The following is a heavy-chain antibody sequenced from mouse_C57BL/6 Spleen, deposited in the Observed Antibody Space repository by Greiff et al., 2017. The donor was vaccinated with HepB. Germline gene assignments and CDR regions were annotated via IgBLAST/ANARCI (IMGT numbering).Heavy chain of an antibody. D-gene: IGHD6-2*01. V-gene: IGHV1-59*01. CDR3: AIVDGVAY. J-gene: IGHJ3*01. CDR2: IDPSDSYT. CDR1: GYTFTSYW. Sequence: QVQLQQPGAELVRPGTSVKLSCKASGYTFTSYWMHWVKQRPGQGLEWIGVIDPSDSYTNYNQKFKGKATLTVDTSSSTAYMQLSSLTSEDSAVYYCAIVDGVAYWGQGTLVTVSA.